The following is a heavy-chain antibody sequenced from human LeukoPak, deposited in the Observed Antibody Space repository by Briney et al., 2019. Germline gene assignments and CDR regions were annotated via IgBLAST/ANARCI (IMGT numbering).Heavy chain of an antibody. J-gene: IGHJ4*02. CDR1: GFIFSSYG. V-gene: IGHV3-30*18. Sequence: PGRSLRLSCAASGFIFSSYGMHWVRQAPGKGLEWVAVISYDESNKYYAESVKGRFTISRDNSKNTLYLQMNSLRAEDTAVYYCAKVGFSEMEWLLYSDHWGQGTLVTVSS. D-gene: IGHD3-3*01. CDR3: AKVGFSEMEWLLYSDH. CDR2: ISYDESNK.